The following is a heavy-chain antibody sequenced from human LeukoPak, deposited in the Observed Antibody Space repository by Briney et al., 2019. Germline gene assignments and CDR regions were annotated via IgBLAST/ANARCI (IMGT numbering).Heavy chain of an antibody. Sequence: SETLSLTCTVSGGSISSYCWGWNRQPPGKGMEWVGYIYYSGTTNYNTSLKSRVSMSVDTSRNQFSLKLSSVTAADTAVYYCARDIRKSRITMIVGGIDYWGQGTLVTVSS. CDR2: IYYSGTT. V-gene: IGHV4-59*01. D-gene: IGHD3-22*01. J-gene: IGHJ4*02. CDR3: ARDIRKSRITMIVGGIDY. CDR1: GGSISSYC.